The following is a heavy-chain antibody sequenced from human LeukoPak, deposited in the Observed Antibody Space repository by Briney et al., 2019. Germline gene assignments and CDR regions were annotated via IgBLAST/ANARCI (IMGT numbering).Heavy chain of an antibody. J-gene: IGHJ4*02. Sequence: EASVKVSCKASGYTFSSYGISWVRQAPGQGLEWMGGIIPIFGTANYAQKFQGRVTITADESTSTAYMELSSLRSEDTAVYYCAHDLDPGYFDYWGQGTLVTVSS. V-gene: IGHV1-69*13. CDR2: IIPIFGTA. CDR3: AHDLDPGYFDY. D-gene: IGHD3-9*01. CDR1: GYTFSSYG.